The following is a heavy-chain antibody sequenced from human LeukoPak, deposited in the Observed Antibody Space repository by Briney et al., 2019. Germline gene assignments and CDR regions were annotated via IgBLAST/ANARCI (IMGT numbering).Heavy chain of an antibody. CDR2: IYSGGAT. V-gene: IGHV3-53*01. J-gene: IGHJ4*02. D-gene: IGHD4-23*01. CDR1: GITVSTNY. CDR3: AKDSHGGNPNYFDY. Sequence: GGSLRLSCAASGITVSTNYMSWVRQAPGKGLEWVSIIYSGGATFYADSVKGRFTISRENSKNTLWLQMNSLRAEDTAVYYCAKDSHGGNPNYFDYWGQGTLVTVSS.